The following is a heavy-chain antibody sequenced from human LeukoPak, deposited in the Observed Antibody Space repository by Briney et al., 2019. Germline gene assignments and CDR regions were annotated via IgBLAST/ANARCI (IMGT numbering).Heavy chain of an antibody. J-gene: IGHJ4*02. Sequence: SETLSLTCAIYDESFSGYLSDSYWSWVRRPPGKGLEWIGEIDRHGNTNYSPSLKSRVTISIPTSKSQFSLNLNSVTDADTAVYYCARRGGGNYPYYFDYWGRGTPVTVSS. V-gene: IGHV4-34*01. D-gene: IGHD3-16*01. CDR1: DESFSGYLSDSY. CDR2: IDRHGNT. CDR3: ARRGGGNYPYYFDY.